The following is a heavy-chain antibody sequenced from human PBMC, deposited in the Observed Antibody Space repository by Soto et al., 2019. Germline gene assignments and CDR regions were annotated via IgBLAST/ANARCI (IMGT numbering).Heavy chain of an antibody. Sequence: SETLSLTCAVSGVSISSGGYSWSWIRQPPGKGLEWIGYINHSGSTNYNPSLKSRVTISVDTSKNQFSLKLSSVTAADTAVYYCARARMATNRRGDFDYWGQGTLVTVSS. D-gene: IGHD5-12*01. V-gene: IGHV4-30-2*01. CDR1: GVSISSGGYS. J-gene: IGHJ4*02. CDR3: ARARMATNRRGDFDY. CDR2: INHSGST.